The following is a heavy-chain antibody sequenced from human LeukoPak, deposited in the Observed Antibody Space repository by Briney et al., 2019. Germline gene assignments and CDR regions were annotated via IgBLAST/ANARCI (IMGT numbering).Heavy chain of an antibody. CDR3: ARGICSSTSCYLLSDAFDI. Sequence: SETLSLTRAVYGGSFSGYYWSWIRQPPGKGLEWIGEINHSGSTNYNPSLKSRVTISVDTSKNQFSLKLSSVTAADTAVYYCARGICSSTSCYLLSDAFDIWGQGTMVTVSS. CDR2: INHSGST. J-gene: IGHJ3*02. D-gene: IGHD2-2*01. V-gene: IGHV4-34*01. CDR1: GGSFSGYY.